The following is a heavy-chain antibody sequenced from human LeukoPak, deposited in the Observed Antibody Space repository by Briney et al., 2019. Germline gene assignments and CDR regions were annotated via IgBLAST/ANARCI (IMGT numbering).Heavy chain of an antibody. J-gene: IGHJ5*02. CDR3: ASLPVLGYCTNGVCPDP. CDR1: GFTFCSYA. V-gene: IGHV3-23*01. CDR2: LSGSGGST. D-gene: IGHD2-8*01. Sequence: GGSLRLSCAASGFTFCSYAMSWVRQAPGKGLEWVSALSGSGGSTYYADSVKGRFTISGDNSKNTLYLQMNSLRAEDTAVYYCASLPVLGYCTNGVCPDPWGQGTLVTVSS.